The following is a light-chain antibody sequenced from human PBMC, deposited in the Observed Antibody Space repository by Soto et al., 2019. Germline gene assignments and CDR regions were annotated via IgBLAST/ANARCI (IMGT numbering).Light chain of an antibody. Sequence: TLSWCPGGIAPLSCRVSQSVTSGYLAWYQQQPNQAPRLLIYGASYRATGIPDRFSGGGSGTDFTLTISRLEPEDFAVYYCRHYSTSSQPIRFAQGTLLEIK. CDR2: GAS. J-gene: IGKJ5*01. CDR1: QSVTSGY. CDR3: RHYSTSSQPIR. V-gene: IGKV3-20*01.